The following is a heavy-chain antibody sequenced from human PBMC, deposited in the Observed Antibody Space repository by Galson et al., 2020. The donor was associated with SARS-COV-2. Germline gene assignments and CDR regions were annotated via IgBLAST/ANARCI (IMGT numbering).Heavy chain of an antibody. Sequence: ASVKVSCKVSGYTLTELSMHWVRQAPGKGLEWMGGFDPEDGETIYAQKFQGRVTMTEDTSTDTAYMELSSLRSEDTAVDYCATAPGIAVAGSWFDPWGQGTLVTVSS. V-gene: IGHV1-24*01. J-gene: IGHJ5*02. D-gene: IGHD6-19*01. CDR3: ATAPGIAVAGSWFDP. CDR1: GYTLTELS. CDR2: FDPEDGET.